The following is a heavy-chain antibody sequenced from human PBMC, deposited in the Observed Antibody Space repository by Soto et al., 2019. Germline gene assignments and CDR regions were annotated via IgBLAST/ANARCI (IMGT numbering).Heavy chain of an antibody. J-gene: IGHJ5*02. CDR3: AKGTIDWNWFDP. CDR1: GFTFSSYA. Sequence: EVQLLETGGGLVQPGGSLRLSCAASGFTFSSYAMSWVRQAPGKGLEWVSAISGSGGSTYYADSVKGRFTISRDNSKNTLYLQMNSLRAEDTAVYYCAKGTIDWNWFDPWGQGTLVTVSS. D-gene: IGHD3-9*01. V-gene: IGHV3-23*01. CDR2: ISGSGGST.